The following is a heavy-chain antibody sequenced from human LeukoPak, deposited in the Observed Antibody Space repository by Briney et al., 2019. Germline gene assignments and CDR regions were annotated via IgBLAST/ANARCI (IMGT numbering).Heavy chain of an antibody. J-gene: IGHJ4*02. D-gene: IGHD3-22*01. V-gene: IGHV3-48*01. CDR3: ARENYYDSSGYYSGFDY. CDR2: ISSSSSTI. Sequence: GGSLRLSCAASGFTFSSYEMNWVRQAPGKGLEWVPYISSSSSTIYYADSVKGRFTISRDNAKNSLYLQMNSLRAEDTAVYYCARENYYDSSGYYSGFDYWGQGTLVTVSS. CDR1: GFTFSSYE.